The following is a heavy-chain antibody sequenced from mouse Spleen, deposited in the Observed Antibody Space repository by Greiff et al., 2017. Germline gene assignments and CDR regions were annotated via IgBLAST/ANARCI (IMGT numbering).Heavy chain of an antibody. V-gene: IGHV1-81*01. CDR1: GYTFTSHG. CDR2: IYPRSGNT. Sequence: QVQLQQSGAELARPGASVKLSCKASGYTFTSHGISWVKQRTGQGLEWIGEIYPRSGNTYYNEKFKGKATLTADKSSSTAYMELRSLTSEDSAVYYCARTGSIYDGYCLFAYWGEGTLVTVSA. J-gene: IGHJ3*01. D-gene: IGHD2-3*01. CDR3: ARTGSIYDGYCLFAY.